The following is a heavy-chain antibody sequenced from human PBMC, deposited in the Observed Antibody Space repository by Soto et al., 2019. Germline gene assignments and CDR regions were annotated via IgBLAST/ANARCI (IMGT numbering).Heavy chain of an antibody. Sequence: PSETLSLTCTVSGGSISSGDYYWSWIRQPPGKGLEWIGYIYYSGSTYYNPSLKSRVTISVDTSKNQFSLKLSSVTAADTAVYYCARDLKDYDFWSGFRSNWFDPWGQGTLVTVSS. CDR1: GGSISSGDYY. J-gene: IGHJ5*02. CDR3: ARDLKDYDFWSGFRSNWFDP. D-gene: IGHD3-3*01. V-gene: IGHV4-30-4*01. CDR2: IYYSGST.